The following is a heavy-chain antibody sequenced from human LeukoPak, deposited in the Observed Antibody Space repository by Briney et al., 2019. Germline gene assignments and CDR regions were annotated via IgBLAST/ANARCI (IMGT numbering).Heavy chain of an antibody. CDR3: VRGGTSVTAPF. D-gene: IGHD2-21*02. CDR1: GFTVNRSY. CDR2: IYSGGST. V-gene: IGHV3-66*01. J-gene: IGHJ3*01. Sequence: PGGSLRLSCAASGFTVNRSYMNWVRQAPGKWLDWVSVIYSGGSTNYADSVKGRFTISRDNSKNMVYLQMNSLRAEDTAVYYCVRGGTSVTAPFWGQGTMVTVSS.